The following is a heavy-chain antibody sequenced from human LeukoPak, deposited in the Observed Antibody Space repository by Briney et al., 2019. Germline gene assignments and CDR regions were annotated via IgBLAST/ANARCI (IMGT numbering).Heavy chain of an antibody. CDR2: ISGSGGST. CDR1: GFTFSSYA. J-gene: IGHJ6*03. V-gene: IGHV3-23*01. CDR3: ARGDRYYYYYMDV. Sequence: GGSLRLSCAASGFTFSSYAMSWVRQAPGKGLEWVSAISGSGGSTYYADSVKGRFTISRDNAKNSLYLQMNSLRAEDTAVYYCARGDRYYYYYMDVWGKGTTVTVSS. D-gene: IGHD1-14*01.